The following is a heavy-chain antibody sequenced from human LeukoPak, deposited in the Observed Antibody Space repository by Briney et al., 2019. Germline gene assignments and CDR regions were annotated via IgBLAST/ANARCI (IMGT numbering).Heavy chain of an antibody. D-gene: IGHD3-22*01. Sequence: ASVKVSCKASGYTFSDYYMHWVRQAPGQGLEWMGWINPNSGGTNYAQKFQGRVTMTRDTSISTAYMELSSLRSEDTAVYYCARSIGRYDSSGYYRPFDYWGQGTLVTVSS. V-gene: IGHV1-2*02. CDR2: INPNSGGT. J-gene: IGHJ4*02. CDR3: ARSIGRYDSSGYYRPFDY. CDR1: GYTFSDYY.